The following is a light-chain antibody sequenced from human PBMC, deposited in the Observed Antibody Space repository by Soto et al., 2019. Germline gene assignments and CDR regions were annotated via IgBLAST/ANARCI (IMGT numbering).Light chain of an antibody. J-gene: IGKJ1*01. CDR3: QQYNDNWT. CDR2: KAS. Sequence: DIQMTQSPSTLSASVGDRVTITCRASQSISSWLAWYQQKPGQAPKLLIYKASTLQSGVPSRFSGSGSGTEVTLAISSLQPDDSATYYCQQYNDNWTFGQGTKVE. CDR1: QSISSW. V-gene: IGKV1-5*03.